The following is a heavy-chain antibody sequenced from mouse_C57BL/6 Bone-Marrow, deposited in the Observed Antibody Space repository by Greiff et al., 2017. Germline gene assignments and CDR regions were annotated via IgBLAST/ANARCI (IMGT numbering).Heavy chain of an antibody. CDR2: ISSGGSYT. D-gene: IGHD2-1*01. CDR3: ARRGLLWYLDY. J-gene: IGHJ2*01. CDR1: GFTFSSYG. Sequence: EVQGVESGGDLVKPGGSLKLSCAASGFTFSSYGMSWVRQTPDKRLEWVATISSGGSYTYYPDSVKGRFTISRDNAKNTLYLQMSSLKSEDTAMYCCARRGLLWYLDYWGQGTTLTVSS. V-gene: IGHV5-6*01.